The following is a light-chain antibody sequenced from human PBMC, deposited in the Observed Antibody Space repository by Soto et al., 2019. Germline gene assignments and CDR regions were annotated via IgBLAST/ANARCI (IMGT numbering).Light chain of an antibody. CDR2: AAS. J-gene: IGKJ4*01. V-gene: IGKV1-9*01. CDR3: QQLNSYPLT. Sequence: IQLTQSPSSLSASVGDRVTITCRASQGISSYLAWYQQKQGKAPKXLIYAASTLQSGVPSRFSGSVSGTDGTLTISSLKTEDGATYYCQQLNSYPLTFGGGTKVDIK. CDR1: QGISSY.